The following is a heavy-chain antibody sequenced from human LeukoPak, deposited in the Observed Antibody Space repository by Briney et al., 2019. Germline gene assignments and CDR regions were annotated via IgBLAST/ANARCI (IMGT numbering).Heavy chain of an antibody. Sequence: KNGESLKISCKGSGCIFTSYWIGWARQVPGKGLEWMGGIYPGDSDTRYSPSFQGQVTISADKSISTAYLQWSSLKASDTAMYYCARGDTAMVADAFDIWGQGTMVTVSS. CDR3: ARGDTAMVADAFDI. CDR2: IYPGDSDT. V-gene: IGHV5-51*01. D-gene: IGHD5-18*01. CDR1: GCIFTSYW. J-gene: IGHJ3*02.